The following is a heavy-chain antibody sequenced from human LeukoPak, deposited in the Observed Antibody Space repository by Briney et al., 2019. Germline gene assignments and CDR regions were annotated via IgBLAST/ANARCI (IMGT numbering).Heavy chain of an antibody. CDR1: AFTVSSNC. D-gene: IGHD1-1*01. CDR3: ARVDTTLSYKLDY. Sequence: AGGSLRLSCAASAFTVSSNCMIWVRQPPGKGLEWVSVIYSAGSTYNADSVKGRFTISRHNSKNTVYVQMDNLRPEDTAVYYCARVDTTLSYKLDYWGQGTQVTVSS. V-gene: IGHV3-53*04. J-gene: IGHJ4*02. CDR2: IYSAGST.